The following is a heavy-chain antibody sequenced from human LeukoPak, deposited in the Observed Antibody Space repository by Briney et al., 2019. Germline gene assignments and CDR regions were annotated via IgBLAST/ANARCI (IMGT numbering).Heavy chain of an antibody. J-gene: IGHJ4*02. V-gene: IGHV4-39*01. CDR3: VRQLPPYSYGYWQLGYFDY. CDR2: ISYNGGT. D-gene: IGHD5-18*01. CDR1: GGSISSSPSY. Sequence: SETLSLTCTVSGGSISSSPSYWGWIRQPPGKGLEWIGTISYNGGTYYNPSLKSRITISVHTSKNQFSLRLSSVTAADTAVYYCVRQLPPYSYGYWQLGYFDYWGQETLVTVSS.